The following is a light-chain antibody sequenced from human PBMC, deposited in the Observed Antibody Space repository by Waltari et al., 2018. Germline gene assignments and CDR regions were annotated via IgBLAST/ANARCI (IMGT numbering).Light chain of an antibody. J-gene: IGKJ1*01. CDR2: RIS. Sequence: DVVMTQSPLSLPVTLGQSASISCDSSQSLLYSNGNTYLNWFHQRPGQSPRRLIYRISTRYSGVPDRFSGSGSGTHFSLKISRVEAEDVGIYYCMQGTYWPWTFGQGTKVEIK. V-gene: IGKV2-30*01. CDR1: QSLLYSNGNTY. CDR3: MQGTYWPWT.